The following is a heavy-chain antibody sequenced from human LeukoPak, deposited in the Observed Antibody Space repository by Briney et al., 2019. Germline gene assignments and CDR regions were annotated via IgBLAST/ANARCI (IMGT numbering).Heavy chain of an antibody. Sequence: PSETLSLTCAVYGGSFSGYYWSWIRQPPGKGLEWIGEINHSGSTNYNPSLKSRVTISVDTSKNQFSLKLSSVTAADTAVYYCARYDSSGYPFFTIRGQGTMVTVSS. D-gene: IGHD3-22*01. V-gene: IGHV4-34*01. J-gene: IGHJ3*02. CDR1: GGSFSGYY. CDR2: INHSGST. CDR3: ARYDSSGYPFFTI.